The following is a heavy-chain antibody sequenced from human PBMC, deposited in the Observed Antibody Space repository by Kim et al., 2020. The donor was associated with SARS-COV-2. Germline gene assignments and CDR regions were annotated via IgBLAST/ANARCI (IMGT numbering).Heavy chain of an antibody. CDR3: ATEGGSSGRAGYFDY. CDR2: ISDDGSNK. J-gene: IGHJ4*02. Sequence: GGSLRLSCAASRFTFSDYHLHWVRQAPGKGLEWVALISDDGSNKQYADSAKGRFTVSRDNSKNTLYLEMNSLTAEDTAMYYCATEGGSSGRAGYFDYWGQGTLVTVSS. CDR1: RFTFSDYH. D-gene: IGHD3-22*01. V-gene: IGHV3-30-3*01.